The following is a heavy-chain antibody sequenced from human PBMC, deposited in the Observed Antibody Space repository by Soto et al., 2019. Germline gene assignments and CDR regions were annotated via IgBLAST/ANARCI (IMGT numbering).Heavy chain of an antibody. V-gene: IGHV3-33*01. J-gene: IGHJ6*02. CDR3: ARILTASLDV. D-gene: IGHD2-8*01. Sequence: VQLVETGGGVVQPGMSLRLSCAASGFTFSSRGMHWVRQAPGRGLEWVSVIWYDGSKKDYADSVKGRFTISRDNSKNTLYLQMDSLRVEDTAVYYCARILTASLDVWGQGTTVTVSS. CDR2: IWYDGSKK. CDR1: GFTFSSRG.